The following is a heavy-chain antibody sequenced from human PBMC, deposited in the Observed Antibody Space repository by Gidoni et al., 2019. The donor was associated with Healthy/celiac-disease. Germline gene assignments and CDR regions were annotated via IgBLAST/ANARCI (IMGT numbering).Heavy chain of an antibody. CDR1: GFPFGSYA. CDR3: ARERGVADGPIGAFDI. J-gene: IGHJ3*02. V-gene: IGHV3-30-3*01. Sequence: QVQLVASGGGVVQPGRSLRLSCAASGFPFGSYAMHWVRQAPGKGLEWVAVISYDGSNKYYADSVKGRFTSSRDNSKNTLYLQMNSLRAEDTAVYYCARERGVADGPIGAFDIWGQGTMVTVSS. CDR2: ISYDGSNK. D-gene: IGHD6-19*01.